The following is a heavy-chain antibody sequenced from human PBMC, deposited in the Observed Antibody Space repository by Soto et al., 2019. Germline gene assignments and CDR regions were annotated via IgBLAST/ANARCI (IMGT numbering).Heavy chain of an antibody. Sequence: SVKVSCKASGGTFSSYAISWVRQAPGQGLEWMGGIIPIFGTANYAQKFQGRVTITADESTSTAYMELSSLRSEDTAVYYCARRGYSSSSGVYYYYGMDVWGQGTTVTVSS. CDR2: IIPIFGTA. J-gene: IGHJ6*02. CDR3: ARRGYSSSSGVYYYYGMDV. D-gene: IGHD6-6*01. V-gene: IGHV1-69*13. CDR1: GGTFSSYA.